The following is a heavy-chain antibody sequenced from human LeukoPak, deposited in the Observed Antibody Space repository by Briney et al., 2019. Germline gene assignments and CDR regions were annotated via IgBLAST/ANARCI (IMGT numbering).Heavy chain of an antibody. CDR3: ARARDFRRAFDI. J-gene: IGHJ3*02. V-gene: IGHV1-69*13. Sequence: GASVTVSCKASGGTFSSYAISWVRQAPGQGLEWMGGIIPIFGTANYAQKFQGRVTITADESTSTAYMELSSLRSEDTAVYYCARARDFRRAFDIWGQGTMVTVSS. CDR1: GGTFSSYA. CDR2: IIPIFGTA. D-gene: IGHD3-3*01.